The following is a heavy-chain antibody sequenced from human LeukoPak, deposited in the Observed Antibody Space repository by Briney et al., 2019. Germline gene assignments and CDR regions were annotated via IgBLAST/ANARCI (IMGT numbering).Heavy chain of an antibody. V-gene: IGHV3-23*01. Sequence: GGSLRLSCAASGFSLSSYAMSWVRQAPGKGLEWVSGISGSGGRTYYADSVKGRFTISRDNSKNTLYVQMNSLRAEDTAVYYCAKDGTSSGWYFDYWGQGTLATVSS. CDR1: GFSLSSYA. J-gene: IGHJ4*02. CDR2: ISGSGGRT. CDR3: AKDGTSSGWYFDY. D-gene: IGHD6-19*01.